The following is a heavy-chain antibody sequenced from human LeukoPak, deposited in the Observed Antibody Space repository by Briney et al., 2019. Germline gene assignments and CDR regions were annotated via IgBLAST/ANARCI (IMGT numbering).Heavy chain of an antibody. CDR3: AKVVVGAPLYYGMDV. D-gene: IGHD1-26*01. CDR2: ISGSGGST. V-gene: IGHV3-23*01. Sequence: PGGSLRLSCAASGFTLSSSAMSWVRQAPGKGLEWVSAISGSGGSTYYADSVKGRSTISRDNSKNTLYLQMNSLRAEDTAVYYCAKVVVGAPLYYGMDVWGQGTTVTVSS. J-gene: IGHJ6*02. CDR1: GFTLSSSA.